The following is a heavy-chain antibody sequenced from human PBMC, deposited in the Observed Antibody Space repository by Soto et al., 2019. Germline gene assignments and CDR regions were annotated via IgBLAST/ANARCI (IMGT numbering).Heavy chain of an antibody. V-gene: IGHV3-7*01. J-gene: IGHJ3*02. CDR3: ARDVGSCSGGSCYEAFDI. CDR2: IKEDGSEK. Sequence: GGSLRLSCAASGFTFSSYWMTWVRQAPGKGLEWVANIKEDGSEKHYVDSVKGRFTISRDNAKNSLYLQMDSLKAEDTAVYYCARDVGSCSGGSCYEAFDIWGQGTMVTVSS. D-gene: IGHD2-15*01. CDR1: GFTFSSYW.